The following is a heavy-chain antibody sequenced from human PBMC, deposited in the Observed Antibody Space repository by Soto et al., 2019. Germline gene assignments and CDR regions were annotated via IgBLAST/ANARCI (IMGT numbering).Heavy chain of an antibody. CDR3: ARGRYCLTGRCFPNWFDS. D-gene: IGHD2-15*01. Sequence: QVHLLESGPGLVKPSQTLSLTCSVSGDSIFTVDYFWAWIRQPPGQALEYIGYIYKSTTTYYNPSFESRVAISLDTSKSQFSLTVTSVTAADTAVYFCARGRYCLTGRCFPNWFDSWGQGTLVTVSS. CDR2: IYKSTTT. V-gene: IGHV4-30-4*01. CDR1: GDSIFTVDYF. J-gene: IGHJ5*01.